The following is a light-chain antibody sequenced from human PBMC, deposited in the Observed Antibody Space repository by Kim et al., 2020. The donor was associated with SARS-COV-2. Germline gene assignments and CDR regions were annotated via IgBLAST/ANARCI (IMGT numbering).Light chain of an antibody. CDR2: EEN. CDR1: SGSSANTY. Sequence: KTVAISFIRSSGSSANTYVQWYQKRPGSSPTTVIYEENQRPAGVPDRVSGFIDRSSNSASLTISGLKTEDEADYYCQSYDSNNQGVFGGGTKLTVL. J-gene: IGLJ3*02. CDR3: QSYDSNNQGV. V-gene: IGLV6-57*01.